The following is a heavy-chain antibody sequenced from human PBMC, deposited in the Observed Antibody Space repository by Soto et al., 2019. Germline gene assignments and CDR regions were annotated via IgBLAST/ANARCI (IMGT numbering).Heavy chain of an antibody. J-gene: IGHJ4*02. D-gene: IGHD2-2*01. CDR2: IRGKAYGGTT. V-gene: IGHV3-49*05. CDR1: GFTFGDHD. CDR3: ARVGCTSTSCYYLFDF. Sequence: EVQLVESGGGLVKPGRSLRLSCTTSGFTFGDHDRSWLRQAPGKGLEWLGFIRGKAYGGTTEYAASVKGRFAMSRDDSQGIAYLQMNSLKTEDTAVYYCARVGCTSTSCYYLFDFWGQGSLVTVSS.